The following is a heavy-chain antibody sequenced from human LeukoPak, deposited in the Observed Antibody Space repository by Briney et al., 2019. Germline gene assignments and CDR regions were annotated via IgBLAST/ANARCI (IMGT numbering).Heavy chain of an antibody. CDR3: ARVYVHYDFWSGYLNWFDP. V-gene: IGHV4-4*07. CDR2: IYTSGST. Sequence: SETLSLTCTVSGGSISSYYWSWIRQPAGKGLEWIGRIYTSGSTNYNPSLKSRVTMSVDTSKNQFSLKLSSVTAANTAVYYCARVYVHYDFWSGYLNWFDPWGQGTLVTVSS. D-gene: IGHD3-3*01. CDR1: GGSISSYY. J-gene: IGHJ5*02.